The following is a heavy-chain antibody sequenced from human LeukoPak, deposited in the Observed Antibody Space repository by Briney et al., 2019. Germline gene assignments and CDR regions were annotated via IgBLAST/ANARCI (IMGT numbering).Heavy chain of an antibody. CDR3: ARAYQQQQLVGYNWFDP. CDR2: IYYSGST. J-gene: IGHJ5*02. Sequence: PSETLSLTCTVSGGSISSYYWSWIRQPPGKGLEGIGYIYYSGSTNYNPSLKSRVTISVDTSKNQFSLKLSSVTAADTAVYYCARAYQQQQLVGYNWFDPWGQGTLVTVSS. D-gene: IGHD6-13*01. CDR1: GGSISSYY. V-gene: IGHV4-59*08.